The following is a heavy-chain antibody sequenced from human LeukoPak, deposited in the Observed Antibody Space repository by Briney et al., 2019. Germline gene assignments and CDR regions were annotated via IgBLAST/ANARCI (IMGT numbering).Heavy chain of an antibody. CDR1: GYTFTGYY. V-gene: IGHV1-2*02. Sequence: ASVKVSCKASGYTFTGYYMHWVRQAPGQGLEWMGWINPNSGGTNYAQKFQGRVTMTRDTSISTAYMELSRLRSVDTAVYYCARVEGYCSSTSCYNYYYGMDVWGQGTTVTVSS. J-gene: IGHJ6*02. CDR2: INPNSGGT. CDR3: ARVEGYCSSTSCYNYYYGMDV. D-gene: IGHD2-2*02.